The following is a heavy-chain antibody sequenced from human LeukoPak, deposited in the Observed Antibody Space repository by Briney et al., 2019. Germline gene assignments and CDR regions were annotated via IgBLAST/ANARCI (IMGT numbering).Heavy chain of an antibody. D-gene: IGHD5-18*01. J-gene: IGHJ5*02. V-gene: IGHV1-2*06. CDR2: INPNSGGT. CDR3: ARVAKDTGNWFDP. Sequence: ASVKVSCKASGYTFTVYYMHWVRQAPGQGLEWMGRINPNSGGTNYAQKFQGRVTMTRDTSISTAYMELSRLRSDDTAVYYCARVAKDTGNWFDPWGQGTLVTVSS. CDR1: GYTFTVYY.